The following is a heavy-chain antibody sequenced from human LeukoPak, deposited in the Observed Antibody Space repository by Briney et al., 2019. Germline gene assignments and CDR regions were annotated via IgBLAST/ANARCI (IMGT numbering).Heavy chain of an antibody. CDR2: ISASGGST. CDR3: AKTDSSGVAARPDDY. CDR1: GFTFSTYA. Sequence: GGSLRLSCAASGFTFSTYAMSWVRQAPGKGLEWVSGISASGGSTYYADSVKGRFTISRDNSKNTLYLQMNSLRAEDTAVYYCAKTDSSGVAARPDDYWGQGTLVTVSS. V-gene: IGHV3-23*01. D-gene: IGHD6-6*01. J-gene: IGHJ4*02.